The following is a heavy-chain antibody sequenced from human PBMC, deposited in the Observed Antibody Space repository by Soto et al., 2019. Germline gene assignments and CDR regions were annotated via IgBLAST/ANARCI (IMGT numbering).Heavy chain of an antibody. CDR1: GGSISSSSYY. CDR2: IFYSGST. D-gene: IGHD1-7*01. V-gene: IGHV4-39*07. J-gene: IGHJ5*02. CDR3: ARTESGTFDP. Sequence: SETLSLTCTVSGGSISSSSYYWGWIRQPPGKGLEWIGSIFYSGSTYYNPSLKSRVTISVDTSKNQFSLKLSSVTAADTAVYYCARTESGTFDPWGQGTLVTVSS.